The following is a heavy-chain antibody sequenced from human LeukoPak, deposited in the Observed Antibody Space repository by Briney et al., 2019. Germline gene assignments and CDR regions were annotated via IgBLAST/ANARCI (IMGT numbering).Heavy chain of an antibody. D-gene: IGHD2-21*02. Sequence: SETLSLTCTVCGGSISSYYWSWIRQPPGKGLEWIGYIYYSGSTYYNPSLKSRVTISVDTSKNQFSLKLSSVTAADTAVYYCARMLIVVVTAIRGRYYFDYWGQGTLVTVSS. CDR3: ARMLIVVVTAIRGRYYFDY. CDR2: IYYSGST. CDR1: GGSISSYY. J-gene: IGHJ4*02. V-gene: IGHV4-59*06.